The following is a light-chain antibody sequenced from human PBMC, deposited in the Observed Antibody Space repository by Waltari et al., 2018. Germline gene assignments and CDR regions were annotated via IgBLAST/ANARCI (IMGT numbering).Light chain of an antibody. J-gene: IGLJ2*01. Sequence: QSVLTQPPSASGTPGQRVTISCSGSSSNIGSNYVYWYQQLPGKAPKLLIYRSKQLPSGVPVRFAVSKACTSASLASSGLRSEDEADYYCAAWDDSLSGVVFGGGTKLTVL. CDR1: SSNIGSNY. CDR2: RSK. V-gene: IGLV1-47*01. CDR3: AAWDDSLSGVV.